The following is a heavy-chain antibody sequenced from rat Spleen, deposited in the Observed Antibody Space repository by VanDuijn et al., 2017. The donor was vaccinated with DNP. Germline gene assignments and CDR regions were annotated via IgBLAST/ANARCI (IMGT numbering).Heavy chain of an antibody. CDR1: GFSLTSYT. Sequence: QVQLKESGPGLVQPSQTLSLTCTVSGFSLTSYTVSWVRQPPGEGLEWIAAMSSGGNTYYNSTLESRLSISRDTSKSQVLLKMNSLQTEDTGMYFCASGNNFGIAYWGQGTLVTVSS. CDR3: ASGNNFGIAY. V-gene: IGHV2-6*01. CDR2: MSSGGNT. D-gene: IGHD1-10*01. J-gene: IGHJ3*01.